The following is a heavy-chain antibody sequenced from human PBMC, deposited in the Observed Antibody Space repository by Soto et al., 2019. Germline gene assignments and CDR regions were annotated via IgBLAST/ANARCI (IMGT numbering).Heavy chain of an antibody. Sequence: GGSLRHSCEASGFTFRNYKMNWVRQAPGKGLEWVSAISGSGGSTYYADSVKGRFTISRDNSKNTLYLQMNSLRAEDTAVYYCAKGKRYYDSSGYFDYWGQGTLVTVSS. J-gene: IGHJ4*02. CDR3: AKGKRYYDSSGYFDY. V-gene: IGHV3-23*01. D-gene: IGHD3-22*01. CDR2: ISGSGGST. CDR1: GFTFRNYK.